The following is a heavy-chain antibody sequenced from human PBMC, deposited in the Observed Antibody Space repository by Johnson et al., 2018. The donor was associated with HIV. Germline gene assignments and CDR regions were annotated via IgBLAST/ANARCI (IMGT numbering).Heavy chain of an antibody. D-gene: IGHD4-23*01. CDR1: GFTFSSYA. CDR3: ARGHGGPNPYDVFDI. Sequence: QVQLVESGGGVVQPGRSLRLSCAASGFTFSSYAMHWVRQAPGKGLEWVAVISYDGGNKYSADSVMGRFPISRDNSKNTLYLQMNSLRPEDTAVYFCARGHGGPNPYDVFDIWGQGTMVTVSS. CDR2: ISYDGGNK. V-gene: IGHV3-30-3*01. J-gene: IGHJ3*02.